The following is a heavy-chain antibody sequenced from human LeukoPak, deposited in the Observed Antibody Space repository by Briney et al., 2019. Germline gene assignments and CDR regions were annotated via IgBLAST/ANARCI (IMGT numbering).Heavy chain of an antibody. D-gene: IGHD6-19*01. CDR1: GASISGYY. J-gene: IGHJ5*02. V-gene: IGHV4-59*01. CDR2: ISYSGST. CDR3: AKVAGSGWLDP. Sequence: SETLSLTCTVSGASISGYYWSWVRQPPGKGLECIGYISYSGSTNFNPSLKSRVTMVVDTSKNQFSLKLSSVTVADTAVYYCAKVAGSGWLDPWGQGTLVTVSS.